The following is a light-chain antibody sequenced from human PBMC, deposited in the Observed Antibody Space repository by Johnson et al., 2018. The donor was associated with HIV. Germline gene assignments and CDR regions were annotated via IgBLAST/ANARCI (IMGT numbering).Light chain of an antibody. CDR1: SSNIGNNY. CDR2: ENN. J-gene: IGLJ1*01. CDR3: GTWDSSLSTGYV. V-gene: IGLV1-51*02. Sequence: QSVLTQPPSVSAAPGQKVTISCSGSSSNIGNNYVSWYQQLPGTAPKLLIYENNKRPSGIPDRFSGSKSGTSATLGITGLQTGDEADYYCGTWDSSLSTGYVFGTGKKVTVL.